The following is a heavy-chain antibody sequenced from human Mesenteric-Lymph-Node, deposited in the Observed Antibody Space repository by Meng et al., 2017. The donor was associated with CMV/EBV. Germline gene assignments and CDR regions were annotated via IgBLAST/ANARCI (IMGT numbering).Heavy chain of an antibody. CDR2: IKQDGGET. J-gene: IGHJ4*02. CDR1: GFTFSTYW. Sequence: GGSLRLSCAASGFTFSTYWMNWVRQAPGKGLEWVANIKQDGGETTYADSMKGRFTISRDNAKNSLYLQMDSLRAEDTAAYYCARALSSSRTSSMGYWGQGTLVTVSS. CDR3: ARALSSSRTSSMGY. V-gene: IGHV3-7*01. D-gene: IGHD6-19*01.